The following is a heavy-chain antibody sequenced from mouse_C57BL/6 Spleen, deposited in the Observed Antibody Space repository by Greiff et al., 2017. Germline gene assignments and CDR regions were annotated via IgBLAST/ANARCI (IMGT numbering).Heavy chain of an antibody. D-gene: IGHD1-1*01. CDR2: IDPSDSYT. J-gene: IGHJ2*01. CDR3: AREGVTTVVAMGDY. Sequence: VQLQQPGAELVRPGTSVKLSCKASGYTFTSYWMHWVKQRPGQGLEWIGVIDPSDSYTNYNQKFKGKATLTVDTSSSTAYMQLSSLTSEDSAVYYCAREGVTTVVAMGDYWGQGTTLTVSS. CDR1: GYTFTSYW. V-gene: IGHV1-59*01.